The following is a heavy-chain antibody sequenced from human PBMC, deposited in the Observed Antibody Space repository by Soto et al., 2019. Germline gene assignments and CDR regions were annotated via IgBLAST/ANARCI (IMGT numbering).Heavy chain of an antibody. CDR3: ATNYGSGSYYGY. Sequence: QVQLVQSGAEVKKPGSSVKVSCKASGGTFSSYTISWVRQAPGQGLEWMGRIIPILGIANYAQKFQGRVTITADKSTSTAYMELSSLRSEDTAVYYCATNYGSGSYYGYWGQGTLVTVSS. J-gene: IGHJ4*02. D-gene: IGHD3-10*01. CDR2: IIPILGIA. CDR1: GGTFSSYT. V-gene: IGHV1-69*02.